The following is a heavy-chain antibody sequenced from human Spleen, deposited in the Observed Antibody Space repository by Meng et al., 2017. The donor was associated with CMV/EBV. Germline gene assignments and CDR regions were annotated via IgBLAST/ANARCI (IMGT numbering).Heavy chain of an antibody. J-gene: IGHJ4*02. CDR2: ITKSGDSS. CDR3: ANIFDDYGGFFTFGGYYFEF. V-gene: IGHV3-23*01. CDR1: FGTYA. Sequence: FGTYAMGWVRQTPGKGLEWVSSITKSGDSSYYADFVKGRFTISRDNSKNMLFLHMNSLRAEDTAKYFCANIFDDYGGFFTFGGYYFEFWGQGTLVTVSS. D-gene: IGHD4-23*01.